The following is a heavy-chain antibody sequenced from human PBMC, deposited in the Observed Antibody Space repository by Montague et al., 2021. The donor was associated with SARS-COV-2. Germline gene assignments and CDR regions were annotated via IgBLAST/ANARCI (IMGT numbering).Heavy chain of an antibody. CDR1: GGAISSSSYY. CDR2: IYYSGST. J-gene: IGHJ6*02. D-gene: IGHD3-22*01. V-gene: IGHV4-39*07. Sequence: SGTLSLTCTVSGGAISSSSYYWGWIRQPPGKGLEWIGSIYYSGSTYYNPSPKSRVTISVDTSKNQFSLKLSSVTAADTAVYYCARDTRITMLVVVNRYGMDVWGQGTTVTVSS. CDR3: ARDTRITMLVVVNRYGMDV.